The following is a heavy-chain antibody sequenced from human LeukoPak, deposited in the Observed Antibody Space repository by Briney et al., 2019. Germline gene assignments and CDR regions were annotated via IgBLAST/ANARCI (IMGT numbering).Heavy chain of an antibody. V-gene: IGHV3-23*01. Sequence: GGSLRLSCAASGFTFSSYAMSWVRQAPGKGLEWVSAISGSGGSTYYADSVKGRFTISRDNSKNTLYLQMNGLRAEDTAVYYCAKDLRGIDGSGSYYNWFDPWGQGTLVTVSS. CDR2: ISGSGGST. CDR3: AKDLRGIDGSGSYYNWFDP. J-gene: IGHJ5*02. D-gene: IGHD3-10*01. CDR1: GFTFSSYA.